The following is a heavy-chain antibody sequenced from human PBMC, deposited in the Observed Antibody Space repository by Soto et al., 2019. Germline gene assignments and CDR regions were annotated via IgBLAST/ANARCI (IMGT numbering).Heavy chain of an antibody. CDR1: GFIFSNYA. CDR2: ISGSDGST. D-gene: IGHD6-13*01. V-gene: IGHV3-23*01. Sequence: GGSLILSCVTSGFIFSNYAMSWVRQAPGEGLEWVSVISGSDGSTYYADSVKGRFTISRDDSKNTLYLEMNSLRAEDTAVYYCARDRERDAWYEDYWGQGTLVTVSS. CDR3: ARDRERDAWYEDY. J-gene: IGHJ4*02.